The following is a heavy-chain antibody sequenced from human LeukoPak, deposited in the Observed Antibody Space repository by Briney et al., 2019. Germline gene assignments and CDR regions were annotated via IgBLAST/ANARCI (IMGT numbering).Heavy chain of an antibody. D-gene: IGHD5-18*01. CDR1: GGSISSSSYY. J-gene: IGHJ4*02. CDR2: IYSSGST. CDR3: ALGYSYGCFDY. Sequence: ETLSLTCTVSGGSISSSSYYWGWIRQAPGKGLEWVSVIYSSGSTYYADSVKGRFTISRDNSKNTLYLQMNSLRAEDTAVFYCALGYSYGCFDYWGQGTLVTVSS. V-gene: IGHV3-66*01.